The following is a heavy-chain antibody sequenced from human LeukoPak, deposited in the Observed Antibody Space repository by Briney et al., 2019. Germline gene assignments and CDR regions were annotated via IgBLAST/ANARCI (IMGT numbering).Heavy chain of an antibody. CDR1: GFTFSSYE. D-gene: IGHD6-19*01. V-gene: IGHV3-48*03. CDR3: ARDKGDNSGWDY. Sequence: GGSLRLSCAASGFTFSSYEMNWVRQAPGKGLEWVSHISSSGTKIYSADSVKGRLTISRDNAKNSLYLQMSSLRAEDTAVYYCARDKGDNSGWDYWGQGILVTVSS. CDR2: ISSSGTKI. J-gene: IGHJ4*02.